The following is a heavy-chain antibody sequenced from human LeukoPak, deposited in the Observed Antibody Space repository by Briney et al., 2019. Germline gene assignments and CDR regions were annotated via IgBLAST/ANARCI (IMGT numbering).Heavy chain of an antibody. CDR1: GGSISNYY. CDR3: ARDRYYDSSGSDAFDI. J-gene: IGHJ3*02. V-gene: IGHV4-59*12. Sequence: SETLSLTCTVSGGSISNYYWSWVRQPPGKGLEWIGYIYDRLRTSYNPSLKSRVTISVDRSKNQFSLKLSSVTAADTAVYYCARDRYYDSSGSDAFDIWGQGTMVTVSS. CDR2: IYDRLRT. D-gene: IGHD3-22*01.